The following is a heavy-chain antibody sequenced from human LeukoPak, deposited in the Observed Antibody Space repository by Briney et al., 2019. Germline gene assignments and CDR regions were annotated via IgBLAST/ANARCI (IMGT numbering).Heavy chain of an antibody. CDR2: IYYSGST. Sequence: SETLSLTCTVSGGSISSYYWSWIRQPPGKGLEWIGYIYYSGSTNYNPSLKSRVTISVDTSKNQFSLKLSSVTAADTAVYYCARDSGWPTDYWGQGTLVTVSS. V-gene: IGHV4-59*01. CDR1: GGSISSYY. D-gene: IGHD6-19*01. J-gene: IGHJ4*02. CDR3: ARDSGWPTDY.